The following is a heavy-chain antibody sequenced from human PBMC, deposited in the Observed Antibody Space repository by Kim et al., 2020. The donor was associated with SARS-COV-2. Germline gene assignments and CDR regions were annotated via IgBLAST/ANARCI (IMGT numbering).Heavy chain of an antibody. Sequence: GGSLRLSCAASGFTFSNAWMSWVRQAPGKGLEWVGRIKSKTDGGTTDYAAPVKGRFTISRDDSKNTLYLQMNSLKTEDTAVYYCTTDPRGFLDYYYYYGMDVWGQGTTVTVSS. CDR3: TTDPRGFLDYYYYYGMDV. CDR1: GFTFSNAW. J-gene: IGHJ6*02. CDR2: IKSKTDGGTT. V-gene: IGHV3-15*01.